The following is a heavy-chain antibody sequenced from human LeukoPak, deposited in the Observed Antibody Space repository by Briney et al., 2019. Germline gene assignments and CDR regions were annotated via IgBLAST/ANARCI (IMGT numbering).Heavy chain of an antibody. CDR1: GFSVSSNY. V-gene: IGHV3-53*01. CDR3: ARGLVVAARGRIYYYYYMDV. Sequence: GGSLRLSCAASGFSVSSNYMSWVRQAPGKGLEWVSVIYSGGSTYYADSVKGRFTIARDNSKNTLYLGTNSLRAEDTAVYYCARGLVVAARGRIYYYYYMDVWGKGTTVTVSS. D-gene: IGHD2-15*01. J-gene: IGHJ6*03. CDR2: IYSGGST.